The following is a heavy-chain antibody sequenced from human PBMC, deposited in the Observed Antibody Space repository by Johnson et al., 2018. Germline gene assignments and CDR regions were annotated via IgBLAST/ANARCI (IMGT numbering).Heavy chain of an antibody. J-gene: IGHJ3*02. V-gene: IGHV3-30*18. Sequence: QVQLLESGGSVVQPGRSLRLSCAASGFTFRSYGMHWVRQAPGKGLEWVAVISYDGSNKYYADSVKGRFTISRDNSKNTLYLQMNSLRAEDTAVYYCAKGVVLMEYQDAFDIWGQGTMVTVSS. CDR1: GFTFRSYG. CDR2: ISYDGSNK. D-gene: IGHD2-2*01. CDR3: AKGVVLMEYQDAFDI.